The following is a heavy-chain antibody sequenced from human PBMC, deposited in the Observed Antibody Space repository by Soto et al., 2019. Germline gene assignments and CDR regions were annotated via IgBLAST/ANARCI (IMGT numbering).Heavy chain of an antibody. J-gene: IGHJ6*02. CDR1: GFTFSSYA. V-gene: IGHV3-23*01. D-gene: IGHD4-4*01. CDR3: AKDRPDYSNYGVSYYYYGMDV. Sequence: PGGSLRLSCAASGFTFSSYAMSWVRQAPGKGLEWVSAISGSGGSTYYADSVKGRFTISRDNSKNTLYLQMNSLRAEDTAVYYSAKDRPDYSNYGVSYYYYGMDVWGQGTTVTVSS. CDR2: ISGSGGST.